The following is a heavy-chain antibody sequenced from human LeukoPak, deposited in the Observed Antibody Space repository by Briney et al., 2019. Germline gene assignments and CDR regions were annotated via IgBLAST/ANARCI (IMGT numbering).Heavy chain of an antibody. Sequence: GGSLRLSCAASGFTFSSYSMNWVRQAPGKGLEWVSSISSSSSCIYSADSVKGRFTISRANAKNSLYLQMNSLRAEDTAVYYCARDGQWELPGTLYYYYMDVWGKGTTVTVSS. D-gene: IGHD1-26*01. CDR3: ARDGQWELPGTLYYYYMDV. J-gene: IGHJ6*03. CDR2: ISSSSSCI. V-gene: IGHV3-21*01. CDR1: GFTFSSYS.